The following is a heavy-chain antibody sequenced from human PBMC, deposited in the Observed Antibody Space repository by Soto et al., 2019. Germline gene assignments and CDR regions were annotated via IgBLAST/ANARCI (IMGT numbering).Heavy chain of an antibody. V-gene: IGHV3-33*01. CDR2: IWYDGSNK. J-gene: IGHJ6*02. Sequence: GGSLRLSCAASGFTFSSYGMHWVRQAPGKGLEWVAVIWYDGSNKYYADSVKGRFTISRDNSKNTLYLQMNSLRAEDTAVYYCARDRRGAWGSYYYYGMDVWGQGTTVTVSS. D-gene: IGHD7-27*01. CDR3: ARDRRGAWGSYYYYGMDV. CDR1: GFTFSSYG.